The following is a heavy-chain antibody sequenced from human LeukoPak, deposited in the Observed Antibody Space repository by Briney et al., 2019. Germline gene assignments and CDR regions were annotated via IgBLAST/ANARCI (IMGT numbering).Heavy chain of an antibody. CDR2: ISTSGDYI. V-gene: IGHV3-21*01. Sequence: GGSLTLSCAASGFTFSSYSMNWVRQAPGKGLEWVSSISTSGDYIYYADSVKGRFTMSRDNAKNSLYLQVDSLRAEDTAVYYCARDLVLSRSVGASEKVDYWGQGTLVTVSS. CDR3: ARDLVLSRSVGASEKVDY. J-gene: IGHJ4*02. CDR1: GFTFSSYS. D-gene: IGHD1-26*01.